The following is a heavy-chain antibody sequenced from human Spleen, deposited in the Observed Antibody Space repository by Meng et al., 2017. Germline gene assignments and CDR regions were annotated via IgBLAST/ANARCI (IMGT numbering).Heavy chain of an antibody. J-gene: IGHJ4*02. D-gene: IGHD4-11*01. V-gene: IGHV4-34*01. CDR3: ARGPTTMAHDFDY. CDR1: GFTFSNAW. CDR2: INHSGST. Sequence: ESLKISCAASGFTFSNAWMSWIRQPPGKGLEWIGEINHSGSTNYNPSLESRATVSVDTSQNNLSLKLSSVTAADSAVYYCARGPTTMAHDFDYWGQGTLVTVSS.